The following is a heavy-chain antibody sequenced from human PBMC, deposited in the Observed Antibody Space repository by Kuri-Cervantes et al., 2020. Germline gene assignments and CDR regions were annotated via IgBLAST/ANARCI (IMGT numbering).Heavy chain of an antibody. J-gene: IGHJ6*02. CDR2: MNPNSGNT. CDR1: GYTFTSYD. D-gene: IGHD5-18*01. CDR3: ARDLGGYSYGDYYYGMDV. Sequence: ASVKVSCKASGYTFTSYDINWVRQATGQGLEWMGWMNPNSGNTGYAQKFQGRVTMTRNTSMSTAYMELSSLRSEDTAVYYCARDLGGYSYGDYYYGMDVWGQGTTVTVSS. V-gene: IGHV1-8*01.